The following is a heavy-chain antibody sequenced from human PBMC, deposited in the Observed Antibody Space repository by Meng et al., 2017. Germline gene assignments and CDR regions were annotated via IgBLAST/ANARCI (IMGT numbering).Heavy chain of an antibody. CDR1: GDTFTGYY. V-gene: IGHV1-2*06. CDR2: INPNSGGT. D-gene: IGHD3-10*01. J-gene: IGHJ4*02. CDR3: ARGLYGSGSPREYFDY. Sequence: QGQLGQAGAEGKKPGASVKVSCKASGDTFTGYYMHWVRQAPGQGLEWMGRINPNSGGTNYAQKFQGRVTMTRDTSISTAYMELSRLRSDDTAVYYCARGLYGSGSPREYFDYWGQGTLVTVSS.